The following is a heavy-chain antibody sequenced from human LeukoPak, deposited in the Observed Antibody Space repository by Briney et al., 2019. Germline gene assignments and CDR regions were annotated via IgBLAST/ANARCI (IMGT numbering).Heavy chain of an antibody. CDR1: GFAFSSYA. J-gene: IGHJ4*02. CDR3: AKDLGRDGYEIFDY. CDR2: ISSSGGSK. Sequence: GGSLRLSCAASGFAFSSYAMSWVRQAPGKGLEWVSTISSSGGSKYYADSVKGRFTVSRDNSKNTVFLQMNSLRAEDTAVYYCAKDLGRDGYEIFDYWGQGTLVTVSS. V-gene: IGHV3-23*01. D-gene: IGHD5-24*01.